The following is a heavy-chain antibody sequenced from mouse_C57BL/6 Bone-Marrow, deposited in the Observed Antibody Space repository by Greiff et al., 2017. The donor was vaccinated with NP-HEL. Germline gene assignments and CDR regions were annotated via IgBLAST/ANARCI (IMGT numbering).Heavy chain of an antibody. J-gene: IGHJ4*01. D-gene: IGHD5-5*01. V-gene: IGHV5-17*01. Sequence: EVQRVESGGGLVKPGGSLKLSCAASGFTFSDYGMHWVRQAPEKGLEWVAYISSGSSTIYYADTVKGRCTISRDNAKNTLFLQMTSLRSEDTAMYYCARKAYLNYYAMDYWGQGTSVTVSA. CDR2: ISSGSSTI. CDR3: ARKAYLNYYAMDY. CDR1: GFTFSDYG.